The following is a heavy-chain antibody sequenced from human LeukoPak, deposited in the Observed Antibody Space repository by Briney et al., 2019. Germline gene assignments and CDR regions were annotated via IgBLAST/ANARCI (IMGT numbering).Heavy chain of an antibody. CDR2: ISYSGST. J-gene: IGHJ3*02. D-gene: IGHD6-19*01. CDR3: ARGGWYRAFDI. Sequence: PSETLSLTCTVSGGSISSGAYYWSWTRQHPGKGLGWIGYISYSGSTYYKPSLKSRVTISIATSNNQFSLKLSSVTAADTAVYYCARGGWYRAFDIWGQGTMVTVSS. V-gene: IGHV4-31*03. CDR1: GGSISSGAYY.